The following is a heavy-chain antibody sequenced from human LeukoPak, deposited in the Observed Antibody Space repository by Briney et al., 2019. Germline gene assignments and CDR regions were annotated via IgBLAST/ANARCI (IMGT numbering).Heavy chain of an antibody. D-gene: IGHD2-15*01. CDR1: GGSISSYY. Sequence: SETLSLTCTVSGGSISSYYWSWIRQPPGKGLEWIGYIYYSGSTNYNPSLKSRVTISVDTSKNQFSPKLSSVTAADTAVYYCAIRVADFDYWGQGTLVTVSS. V-gene: IGHV4-59*08. CDR3: AIRVADFDY. J-gene: IGHJ4*02. CDR2: IYYSGST.